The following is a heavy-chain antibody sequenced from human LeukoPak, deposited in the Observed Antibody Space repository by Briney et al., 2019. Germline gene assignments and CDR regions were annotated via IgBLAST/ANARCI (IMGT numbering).Heavy chain of an antibody. Sequence: SQTLSLTCTVSGGSISRGGYYWSWIRQHPRGGREWIGYFSSSRTTSYNPSLKSRATISVDTSNNQFSMKLSSVTAADTAVYYCARGDYGLYFFDSWGRGTLVTVSS. CDR2: FSSSRTT. CDR3: ARGDYGLYFFDS. D-gene: IGHD4-17*01. V-gene: IGHV4-31*03. J-gene: IGHJ4*02. CDR1: GGSISRGGYY.